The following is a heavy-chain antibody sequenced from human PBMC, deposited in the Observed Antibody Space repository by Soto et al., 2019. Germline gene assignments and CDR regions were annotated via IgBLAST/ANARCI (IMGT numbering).Heavy chain of an antibody. CDR2: ISSSSSYI. V-gene: IGHV3-21*01. CDR3: ATYYYDSSGYIVPYFDY. D-gene: IGHD3-22*01. CDR1: GFTFSSYS. J-gene: IGHJ4*02. Sequence: EVQLVESGGGLVKPGGSLRLSCAASGFTFSSYSMNWVRQAPGKGLEWVSSISSSSSYIYYADSVKGRFTISRDNAKNSLYLQMNSLRAEDTAVYYCATYYYDSSGYIVPYFDYWGQGTLVTVSS.